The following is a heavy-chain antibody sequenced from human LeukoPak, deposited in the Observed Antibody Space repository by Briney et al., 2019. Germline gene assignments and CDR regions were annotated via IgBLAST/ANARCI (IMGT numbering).Heavy chain of an antibody. CDR3: ARAEPNPYEEYYFDY. Sequence: PGGSLRLSCAASGFTLSSYAMHWVRQAPGKGLEYVSAISSNGGSTYYANSVKGRFTISRDNSKNTLYLQMGSLRAEDMAVYYSARAEPNPYEEYYFDYWGQGTLVTVSS. J-gene: IGHJ4*02. CDR2: ISSNGGST. V-gene: IGHV3-64*01. CDR1: GFTLSSYA. D-gene: IGHD1-14*01.